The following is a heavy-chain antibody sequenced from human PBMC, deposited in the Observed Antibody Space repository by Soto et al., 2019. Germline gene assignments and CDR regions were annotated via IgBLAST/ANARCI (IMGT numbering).Heavy chain of an antibody. CDR1: GFPFSSYA. V-gene: IGHV3-23*01. CDR2: ISGSGGST. Sequence: GGSLRLSCAASGFPFSSYAMSWVGQAPGKGLEWVSAISGSGGSTYYADSGKGRFTISRDNSKNTLYLQMNSLRAEDTAVYYCAKDRGITMIVVVYFDXWGQGPLVTV. CDR3: AKDRGITMIVVVYFDX. J-gene: IGHJ4*02. D-gene: IGHD3-22*01.